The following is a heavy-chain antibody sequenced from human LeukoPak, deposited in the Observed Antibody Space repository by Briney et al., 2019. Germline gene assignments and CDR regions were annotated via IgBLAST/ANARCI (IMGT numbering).Heavy chain of an antibody. CDR2: IYYSGST. Sequence: TGGSLRLSCAASGFTFSSYAMSWIRQPPGKGLEWIASIYYSGSTYYNPSLKSRVTISVDTPRNQFSLKLSSVTAADTAVYYCASLAVAGLSEGYWGQGTLVIVSS. D-gene: IGHD6-19*01. CDR3: ASLAVAGLSEGY. CDR1: GFTFSSYA. V-gene: IGHV4-39*01. J-gene: IGHJ4*02.